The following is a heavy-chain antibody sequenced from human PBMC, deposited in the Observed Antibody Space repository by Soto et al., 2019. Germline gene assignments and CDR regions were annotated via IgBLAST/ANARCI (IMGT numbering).Heavy chain of an antibody. Sequence: QVQLVASGGGVVQPGRSLRLYCAASGFTFSDYGMHWVRQAPGKGLECVAVISYDGSNKYYADSGKGRFTISRDNSKNTLYLQMTSLRAEDTAVYYCAKDRGTPEGGVNSKGLVVGVGPTDAFDIWGQGTMVTVSS. D-gene: IGHD2-15*01. CDR1: GFTFSDYG. V-gene: IGHV3-30*18. J-gene: IGHJ3*02. CDR2: ISYDGSNK. CDR3: AKDRGTPEGGVNSKGLVVGVGPTDAFDI.